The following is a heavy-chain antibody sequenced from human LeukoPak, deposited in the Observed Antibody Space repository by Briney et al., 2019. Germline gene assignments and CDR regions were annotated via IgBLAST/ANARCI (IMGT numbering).Heavy chain of an antibody. CDR3: AREGASGSHYGMDV. CDR1: GFTFSSYE. V-gene: IGHV3-48*03. D-gene: IGHD3-10*01. J-gene: IGHJ6*02. CDR2: ISSSGSTI. Sequence: GGSLRLSCAASGFTFSSYEMYWVRQAPGKGLEWVSYISSSGSTIYYADSVKGRFTISRDNAKNSLYLQMNSLRAEDTAVYYCAREGASGSHYGMDVWGQGTTVTVSS.